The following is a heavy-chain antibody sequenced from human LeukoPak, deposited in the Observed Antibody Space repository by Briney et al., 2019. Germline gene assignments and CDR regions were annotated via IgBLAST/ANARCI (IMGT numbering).Heavy chain of an antibody. CDR2: IYYSGST. CDR1: GGSISSYY. CDR3: ARDANYYDFWKVPTHAFDI. D-gene: IGHD3-3*01. J-gene: IGHJ3*02. V-gene: IGHV4-59*12. Sequence: PSETLSLTCTVSGGSISSYYWSWIRQPPGKGLEWIGYIYYSGSTNYNPSLKSRVTISVDTSKNQFSLKLSSVTAADTAVYYCARDANYYDFWKVPTHAFDIWGQGTMVTVSS.